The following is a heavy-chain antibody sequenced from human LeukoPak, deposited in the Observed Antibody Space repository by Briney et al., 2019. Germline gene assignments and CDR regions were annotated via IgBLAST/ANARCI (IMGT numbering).Heavy chain of an antibody. Sequence: ASVKVSCKASGYTFTSYGISWVRQAPGQGLEWMGWISAYNGNTNYAQKLQGRVTMTTDTSTSTAYMELRSLRSDDTAVYYCARATPHSNKMTTVTYWGQGTLVTVSS. CDR2: ISAYNGNT. V-gene: IGHV1-18*01. D-gene: IGHD4-17*01. CDR3: ARATPHSNKMTTVTY. J-gene: IGHJ4*02. CDR1: GYTFTSYG.